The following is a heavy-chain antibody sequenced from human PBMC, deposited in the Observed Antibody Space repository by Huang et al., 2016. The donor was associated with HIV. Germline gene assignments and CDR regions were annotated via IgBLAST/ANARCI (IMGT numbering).Heavy chain of an antibody. CDR1: GGSISSSNYY. Sequence: QLQLQESGPGLVKASETLSLTCIVSGGSISSSNYYWGWVRQPPGKGLEWIGSNYYGANTFYNPALKIRVTISVDTSKNQLSLKVRSVTAADTAVYYCARHNIYCSGGGCSSFDYWGQGTLVTVSS. CDR2: NYYGANT. CDR3: ARHNIYCSGGGCSSFDY. D-gene: IGHD2-15*01. J-gene: IGHJ4*02. V-gene: IGHV4-39*01.